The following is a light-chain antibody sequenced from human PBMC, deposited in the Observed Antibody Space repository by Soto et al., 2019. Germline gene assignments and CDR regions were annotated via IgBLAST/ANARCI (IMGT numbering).Light chain of an antibody. J-gene: IGKJ4*01. CDR1: ESIDSN. V-gene: IGKV3-15*01. CDR3: QQRSNWPPFT. Sequence: IVMTQSPATLSVSPGERATLSCRASESIDSNLAWYQQKPGQAPRLLIYGASTRASDIPARFSGSGSGTDFTLTISSLEPEDFAVYYCQQRSNWPPFTFGGGTKVDIK. CDR2: GAS.